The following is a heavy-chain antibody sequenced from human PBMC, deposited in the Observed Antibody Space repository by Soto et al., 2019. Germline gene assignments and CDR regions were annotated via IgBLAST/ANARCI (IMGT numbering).Heavy chain of an antibody. CDR2: IYSGGST. D-gene: IGHD3-22*01. CDR1: GFTVSSNY. J-gene: IGHJ4*02. CDR3: ASYYYDSSGSEHDY. V-gene: IGHV3-53*01. Sequence: GGSLRLSCAASGFTVSSNYMSWVRQAPGKGLEWVSVIYSGGSTYYADSVKGRFTISRDNSKNTLYLQMNSLRAEDTAVYYCASYYYDSSGSEHDYWGQGTLVTVSS.